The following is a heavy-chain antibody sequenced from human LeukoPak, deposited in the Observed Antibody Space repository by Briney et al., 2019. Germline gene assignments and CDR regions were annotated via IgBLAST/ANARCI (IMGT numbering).Heavy chain of an antibody. CDR2: INPNSGGT. CDR1: GYTFTGYY. D-gene: IGHD3-3*01. J-gene: IGHJ4*02. Sequence: ASVKVSCKASGYTFTGYYMHWVRQAPGQGLEWMGWINPNSGGTNYAQKFQGRVTMTRDTSISTVYMELSRLRSDDTAVYYCARSQGDFWSGYYMANYFDYWGQGTLITVSS. V-gene: IGHV1-2*02. CDR3: ARSQGDFWSGYYMANYFDY.